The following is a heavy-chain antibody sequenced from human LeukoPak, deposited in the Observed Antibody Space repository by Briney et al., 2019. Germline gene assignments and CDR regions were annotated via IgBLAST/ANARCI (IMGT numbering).Heavy chain of an antibody. V-gene: IGHV3-74*01. J-gene: IGHJ3*02. D-gene: IGHD1-26*01. CDR1: GFTFSSYW. CDR2: INSNGTST. CDR3: ARQRHYAFDI. Sequence: PGGSLRLSCAASGFTFSSYWMHWVRQVPGKGLVWVSHINSNGTSTHYADSVKGRFTISRDNAKNTLYLQMNSLRAEDTAVYYCARQRHYAFDIWGQGTMVTVSS.